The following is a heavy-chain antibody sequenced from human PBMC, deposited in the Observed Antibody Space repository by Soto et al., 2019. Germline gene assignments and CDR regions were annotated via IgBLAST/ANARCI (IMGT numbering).Heavy chain of an antibody. D-gene: IGHD6-6*01. CDR3: AREYSSSSRPDY. J-gene: IGHJ4*02. V-gene: IGHV4-39*02. CDR1: GGSIGSSTYY. CDR2: IYYSGST. Sequence: SETLSLTCTVSGGSIGSSTYYWGWIRQPPGKGLEWIGNIYYSGSTFYNPSLKSRVTISVETSKNQFSLQLSSVTAADTAVYYCAREYSSSSRPDYWGQGTPVTVSS.